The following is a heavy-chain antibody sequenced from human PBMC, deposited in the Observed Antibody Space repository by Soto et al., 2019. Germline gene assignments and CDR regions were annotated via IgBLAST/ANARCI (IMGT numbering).Heavy chain of an antibody. CDR3: RLYCSSTSCRMRYYYYGMDV. CDR1: GGSFSGYY. J-gene: IGHJ6*02. D-gene: IGHD2-2*01. V-gene: IGHV4-34*03. Sequence: SETLSLTCAVYGGSFSGYYWSWIRQSPGKGLEWIGEINHSGSTNYNPSLKSRVTISVDTSKNQFSLKMSSVTAADTAVYCCRLYCSSTSCRMRYYYYGMDVWGQGTTVTVSS. CDR2: INHSGST.